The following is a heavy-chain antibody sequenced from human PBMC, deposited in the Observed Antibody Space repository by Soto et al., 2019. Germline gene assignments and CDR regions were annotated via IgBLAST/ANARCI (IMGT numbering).Heavy chain of an antibody. J-gene: IGHJ5*02. CDR1: GYTFTSYY. CDR3: ARDPGIAAAGNWFDP. CDR2: INPSGGST. Sequence: SVKVSCKASGYTFTSYYMHWVQQAPGQGLEWMGIINPSGGSTSYAQKFQGRVTMTRDTSTSTVYMELSSLRSEDTAVYYCARDPGIAAAGNWFDPWGQGTLVTVSS. V-gene: IGHV1-46*01. D-gene: IGHD6-13*01.